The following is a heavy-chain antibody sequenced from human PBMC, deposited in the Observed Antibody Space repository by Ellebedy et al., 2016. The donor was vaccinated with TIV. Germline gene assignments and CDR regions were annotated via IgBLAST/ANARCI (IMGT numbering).Heavy chain of an antibody. J-gene: IGHJ6*02. CDR2: IYYSGST. CDR1: GGSISSSSYY. V-gene: IGHV4-39*02. D-gene: IGHD2-8*02. Sequence: SETLSLTXTVSGGSISSSSYYWGWIRQPPGKGLEWIGSIYYSGSTYYNPSLKSRVTISVDTSKNQFSLKLSSVTAADTAVYYCARESLTDYYYYGMDVWGQGTTVTVSS. CDR3: ARESLTDYYYYGMDV.